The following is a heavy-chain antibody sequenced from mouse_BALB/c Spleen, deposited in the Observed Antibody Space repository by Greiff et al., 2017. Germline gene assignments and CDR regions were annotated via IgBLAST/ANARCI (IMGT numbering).Heavy chain of an antibody. J-gene: IGHJ4*01. CDR3: TKVDGSSPYYYAMDY. Sequence: VQLQQSGTVLARPGASVKMSCKASGYTFTSYWMHWVKQRPGQGLEWIGAIYPGNSDTSYNQKFKGKAKLTAVTSTSTAYMELSSLTNEDSAVYYCTKVDGSSPYYYAMDYWGQGTSVTVSS. D-gene: IGHD1-1*01. V-gene: IGHV1-5*01. CDR2: IYPGNSDT. CDR1: GYTFTSYW.